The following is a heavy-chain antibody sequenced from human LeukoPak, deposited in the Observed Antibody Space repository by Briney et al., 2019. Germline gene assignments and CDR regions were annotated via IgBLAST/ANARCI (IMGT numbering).Heavy chain of an antibody. D-gene: IGHD1-14*01. Sequence: ASVKVSCKASGYTFTSYGISWVRQAPGQGLEWMGWISAYNGNTNYAQKLQGRVTMTTDTSTSTAYMELRSLRSEDTAVYYCARESLDRSWFDPWGQGTLVTVSS. J-gene: IGHJ5*02. V-gene: IGHV1-18*01. CDR2: ISAYNGNT. CDR3: ARESLDRSWFDP. CDR1: GYTFTSYG.